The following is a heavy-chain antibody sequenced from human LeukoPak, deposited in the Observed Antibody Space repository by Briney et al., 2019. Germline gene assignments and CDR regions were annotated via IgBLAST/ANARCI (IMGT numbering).Heavy chain of an antibody. D-gene: IGHD4-17*01. J-gene: IGHJ3*02. CDR1: DDSFSSRY. CDR2: ISYIGST. V-gene: IGHV4-59*11. CDR3: ARDLVTVTKGFDI. Sequence: SETLSLTCAVSDDSFSSRYWTWIRQPPGKGLEWIGYISYIGSTNYNPSLKSRVTISIDTSKNQFSLKLTSVTAADTAVYYCARDLVTVTKGFDIWGQGTMVSVSS.